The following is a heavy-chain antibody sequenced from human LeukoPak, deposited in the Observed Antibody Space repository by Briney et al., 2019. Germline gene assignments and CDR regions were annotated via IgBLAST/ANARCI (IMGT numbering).Heavy chain of an antibody. D-gene: IGHD3-22*01. CDR3: ARIDYYDSTRFDY. J-gene: IGHJ4*02. CDR2: IYTSGST. CDR1: GGSISSYY. V-gene: IGHV4-4*09. Sequence: SETLSLTCTVSGGSISSYYWSWIRQPPGKGLEGIRYIYTSGSTNYNPSLKSRVTISVDTSKNQFSLKLSSVTAADTAVYYCARIDYYDSTRFDYWGQGTLVTVSS.